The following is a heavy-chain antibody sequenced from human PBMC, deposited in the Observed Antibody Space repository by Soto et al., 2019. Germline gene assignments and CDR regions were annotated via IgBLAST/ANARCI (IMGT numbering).Heavy chain of an antibody. CDR2: IYYSGST. CDR3: ARVTPVGPYCFDY. J-gene: IGHJ4*02. Sequence: QVQLQESGPGLVKPSQTLSLTCTVSGGSISSGGYYWSWIRQHPGKGLEWIGYIYYSGSTYYNPPRRGRVTISVDPSKNQFSRQLSSVTAADTAVYYCARVTPVGPYCFDYWGQGTLVTVSS. V-gene: IGHV4-31*03. D-gene: IGHD1-26*01. CDR1: GGSISSGGYY.